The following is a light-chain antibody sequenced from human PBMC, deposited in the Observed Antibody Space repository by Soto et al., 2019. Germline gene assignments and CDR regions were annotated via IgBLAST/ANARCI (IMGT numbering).Light chain of an antibody. J-gene: IGKJ1*01. Sequence: DIQMTQSPSTLSASVGDRVTITCRARQSISNWLAWHQQKPGKAPKLLIYKSSSLESGVPSRFIGSGSGTEFTLKIRGLQHDDFATYYCQQYNSYRTFGKGTKVEVK. V-gene: IGKV1-5*03. CDR2: KSS. CDR3: QQYNSYRT. CDR1: QSISNW.